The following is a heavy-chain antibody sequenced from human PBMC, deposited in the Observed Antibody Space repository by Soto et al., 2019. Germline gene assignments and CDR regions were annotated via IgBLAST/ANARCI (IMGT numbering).Heavy chain of an antibody. CDR2: INHSGST. D-gene: IGHD3-10*01. V-gene: IGHV4-34*01. Sequence: SETLSLTCAVYGGSFSGYYWSWIRQPPGKGLEWIGEINHSGSTNYNPSLKSRVTISVDTSKNQFSLKLSSVTAADTAVYYCARGPRSAATGSTPYYYYGMDVWGQGTTVTVSS. CDR3: ARGPRSAATGSTPYYYYGMDV. J-gene: IGHJ6*02. CDR1: GGSFSGYY.